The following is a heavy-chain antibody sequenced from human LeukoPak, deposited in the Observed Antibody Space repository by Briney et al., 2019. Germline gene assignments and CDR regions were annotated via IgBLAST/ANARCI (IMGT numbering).Heavy chain of an antibody. Sequence: GGSLRLSCAASGFTFSSYAMSWVRQAPGKGLEWVSAISGSGGSTYYADSVKGRFTISRDSSKNTLYLQMNSLRAEDTAVYYCAHSGYDRPYYFDYWGQGTLVTVSS. CDR1: GFTFSSYA. J-gene: IGHJ4*02. V-gene: IGHV3-23*01. CDR3: AHSGYDRPYYFDY. CDR2: ISGSGGST. D-gene: IGHD5-12*01.